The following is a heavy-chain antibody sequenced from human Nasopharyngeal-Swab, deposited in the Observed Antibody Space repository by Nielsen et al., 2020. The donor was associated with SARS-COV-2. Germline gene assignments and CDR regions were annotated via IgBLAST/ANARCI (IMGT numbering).Heavy chain of an antibody. CDR3: ARGPYTSGWYGPVFYGLDV. D-gene: IGHD6-19*01. J-gene: IGHJ6*02. CDR1: GFNGDS. V-gene: IGHV1-2*02. CDR2: INANSGGT. Sequence: ASVKVSCKASGFNGDSLHWLRQSPGQGLEWMGWINANSGGTTYAQKFQGRVAMTRDTSTSTVYIELSSLRSDDTAVYYCARGPYTSGWYGPVFYGLDVWGQGTTVTVSS.